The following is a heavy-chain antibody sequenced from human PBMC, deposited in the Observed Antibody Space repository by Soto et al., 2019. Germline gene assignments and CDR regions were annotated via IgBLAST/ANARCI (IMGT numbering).Heavy chain of an antibody. CDR1: GFILSNYS. CDR2: ISGSSITK. V-gene: IGHV3-48*01. CDR3: ARRGVVIPAYYYMDV. Sequence: EVQLVESGGGLVQPGGSLRLSCAASGFILSNYSMNWVRQAPGKGLEWVSYISGSSITKYYADSVKGRFTISRDNAKNSLYLQMNSLRAEDTAVYYCARRGVVIPAYYYMDVWGKVTTVTVSS. D-gene: IGHD2-8*02. J-gene: IGHJ6*03.